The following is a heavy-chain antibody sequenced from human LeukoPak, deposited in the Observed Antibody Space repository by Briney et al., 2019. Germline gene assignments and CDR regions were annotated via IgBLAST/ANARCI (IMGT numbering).Heavy chain of an antibody. CDR1: GCTFSSYA. CDR3: ARNDFWSGSSYYGMDV. CDR2: IIPILGIA. J-gene: IGHJ6*02. D-gene: IGHD3-3*01. Sequence: GASVKVSCKASGCTFSSYAISWVRQAPGQGLEWMGRIIPILGIANYAQKFQGRVTITADKSTSTAYMELSSLRSEDTAVYYCARNDFWSGSSYYGMDVWGQGTTVTVSS. V-gene: IGHV1-69*04.